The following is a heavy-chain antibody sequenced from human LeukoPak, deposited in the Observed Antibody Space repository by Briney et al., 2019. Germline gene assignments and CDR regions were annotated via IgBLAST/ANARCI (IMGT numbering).Heavy chain of an antibody. D-gene: IGHD6-13*01. CDR3: ARGHSSSWYDY. CDR1: GGSFSGYY. Sequence: SETLSLTCAVYGGSFSGYYWSWIRQPPGKGLERIGEINHSGSTNYNPSLKSRVTISVDTSKNQFSLKLSSVTAADTAVYYCARGHSSSWYDYWGQGTLVTVSS. V-gene: IGHV4-34*01. J-gene: IGHJ4*02. CDR2: INHSGST.